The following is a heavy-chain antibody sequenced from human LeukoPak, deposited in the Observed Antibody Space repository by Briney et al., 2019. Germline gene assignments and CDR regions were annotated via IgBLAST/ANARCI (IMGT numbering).Heavy chain of an antibody. CDR2: IGVHNGKT. D-gene: IGHD4-11*01. CDR3: ARVPHSHFDH. J-gene: IGHJ4*02. V-gene: IGHV1-18*01. Sequence: ASVRVSCQTSGYTFSNYGIAWVRQAPGQGLEWMGWIGVHNGKTNFGQNFQDRVTLTTDVSTNTAYMELRGLRNDDTAIYYCARVPHSHFDHWGQGTLLTVSS. CDR1: GYTFSNYG.